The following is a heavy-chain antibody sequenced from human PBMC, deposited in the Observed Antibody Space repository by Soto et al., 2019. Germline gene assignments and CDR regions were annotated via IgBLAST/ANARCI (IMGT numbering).Heavy chain of an antibody. CDR2: IIPIFGTA. D-gene: IGHD3-10*01. V-gene: IGHV1-69*01. Sequence: QVQLVQSGAEVKKPGSSVKVSCKASGGTFSSYAISWVRQAPGQGLEWMGGIIPIFGTANYPQKFQGRVTITADESTSTAYMELSSLRSEDTAVYYCARDLGRDYYGSGSYTGYWGQGTLVTVSS. CDR1: GGTFSSYA. J-gene: IGHJ4*02. CDR3: ARDLGRDYYGSGSYTGY.